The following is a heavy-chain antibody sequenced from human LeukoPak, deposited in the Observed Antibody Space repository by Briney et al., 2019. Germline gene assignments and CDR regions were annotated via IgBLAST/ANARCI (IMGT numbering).Heavy chain of an antibody. V-gene: IGHV3-30*18. CDR2: ISYDGSNK. CDR3: AKDRKWNYDDYEGGMDV. CDR1: GFTVSSNY. J-gene: IGHJ6*02. D-gene: IGHD4-17*01. Sequence: PGGSLRLSCAASGFTVSSNYMSWVRQAPGKGLEWVAVISYDGSNKYYADSVKGRFTISRDNSKNTLYLQMNSLRAEDTAVYYCAKDRKWNYDDYEGGMDVWGQGTTVTVSS.